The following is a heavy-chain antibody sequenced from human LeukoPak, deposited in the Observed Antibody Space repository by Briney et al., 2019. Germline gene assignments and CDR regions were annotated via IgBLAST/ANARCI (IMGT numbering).Heavy chain of an antibody. CDR1: GFTFSTYW. CDR3: VRGDFQPT. J-gene: IGHJ5*02. V-gene: IGHV3-74*01. CDR2: IDYDGINT. Sequence: GGSLRPSCAASGFTFSTYWMHWVRHAPGKGLVWVSRIDYDGINTNYADSVKGRFSISRDNAKNILYLQMSSLRADDTAVYYCVRGDFQPTWGQGTLVTVSS. D-gene: IGHD2/OR15-2a*01.